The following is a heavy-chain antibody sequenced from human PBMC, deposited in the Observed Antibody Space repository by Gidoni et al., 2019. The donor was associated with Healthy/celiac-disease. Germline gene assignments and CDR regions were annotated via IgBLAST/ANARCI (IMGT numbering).Heavy chain of an antibody. D-gene: IGHD2-2*01. V-gene: IGHV4-30-4*01. CDR3: ARENVVVPVNWFDP. CDR2: IYYSGST. J-gene: IGHJ5*02. CDR1: GGSISSGVYY. Sequence: QVQLQESGPGLVKPSQNLSPPSPVSGGSISSGVYYWSWIRQPPGNGLEWIGYIYYSGSTYYNPSLKSRVTISVDTSKNQFSLKLSSVTAADTAVYYCARENVVVPVNWFDPWGQGTLVTVSS.